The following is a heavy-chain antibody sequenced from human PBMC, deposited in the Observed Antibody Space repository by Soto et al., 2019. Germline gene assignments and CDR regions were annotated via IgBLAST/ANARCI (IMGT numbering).Heavy chain of an antibody. CDR3: AKAGYSGYDAGISFDY. V-gene: IGHV3-23*01. CDR2: ISGSGGST. J-gene: IGHJ4*02. CDR1: GFTFSSYA. Sequence: EVQLLESGGGLVQPGGSLRLSCAASGFTFSSYAMSWVRQAPGKGLEWVSAISGSGGSTYYADSVKGRFTISRDNSKNTLYLQMNSLRAEDTAVYYCAKAGYSGYDAGISFDYWGQGTLVTVSS. D-gene: IGHD5-12*01.